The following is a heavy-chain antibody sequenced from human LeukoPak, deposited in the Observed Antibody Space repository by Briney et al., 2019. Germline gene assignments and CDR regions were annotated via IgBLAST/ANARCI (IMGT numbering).Heavy chain of an antibody. CDR2: INPSGGST. J-gene: IGHJ6*04. Sequence: ASVKVSCKASGYTFTSYYMHWVRQAPGQGLEWMGTINPSGGSTSYAQKFQGRVTMTRDTSTSTVYMELSSLRSEDTAVYYCARDLADIVAVVAAPYYYYGMDVWGKGTTVTVSS. CDR1: GYTFTSYY. D-gene: IGHD2-15*01. V-gene: IGHV1-46*01. CDR3: ARDLADIVAVVAAPYYYYGMDV.